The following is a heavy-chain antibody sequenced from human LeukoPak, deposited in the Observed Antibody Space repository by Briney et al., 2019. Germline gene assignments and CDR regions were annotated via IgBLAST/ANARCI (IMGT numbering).Heavy chain of an antibody. CDR2: IYYSGST. D-gene: IGHD2-2*01. CDR3: ARLQYSGSVPAAPY. CDR1: GGSISSYY. Sequence: SETLSLTCTVSGGSISSYYWGWIRQPPGKGLEWIGSIYYSGSTYYNPSLKSRVTISVDTSKNQFSLKLSSVTAADTAVYYCARLQYSGSVPAAPYWGQGTLVTVSS. V-gene: IGHV4-39*01. J-gene: IGHJ4*02.